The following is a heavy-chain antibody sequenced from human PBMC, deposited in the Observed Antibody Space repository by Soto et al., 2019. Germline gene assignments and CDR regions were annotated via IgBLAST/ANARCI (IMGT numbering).Heavy chain of an antibody. V-gene: IGHV3-66*01. D-gene: IGHD6-13*01. Sequence: EVQLVESGGDLVQPGGSLRLSCAASGFTVSNNYMSWVRQAPGKGLEWVSVIYSGGSAYYAESVKGRFTLSRDNSNNTLYLQMNSLRAEDTAVYYCTRDRGAAAGIWGQGTAVTVSS. CDR2: IYSGGSA. J-gene: IGHJ6*02. CDR3: TRDRGAAAGI. CDR1: GFTVSNNY.